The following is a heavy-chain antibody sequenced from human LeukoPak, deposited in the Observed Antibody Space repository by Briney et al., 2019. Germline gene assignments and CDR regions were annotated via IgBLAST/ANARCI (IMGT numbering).Heavy chain of an antibody. V-gene: IGHV4-4*07. CDR2: LYISGST. CDR1: GASISSYY. Sequence: SETLSLTCSVAGASISSYYWSWIRQPAGKGLEWIGRLYISGSTNYSPSLKSRVTMSLDTSKNHFSLNLSSVTAADTAVYYCARRGEIYWYFDLWGRGTLVTVSS. J-gene: IGHJ2*01. CDR3: ARRGEIYWYFDL. D-gene: IGHD2-21*01.